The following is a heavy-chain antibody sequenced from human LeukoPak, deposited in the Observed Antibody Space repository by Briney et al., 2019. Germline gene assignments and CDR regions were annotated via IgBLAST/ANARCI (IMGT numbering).Heavy chain of an antibody. CDR1: GFPFSNYW. Sequence: GGSLRLSCEASGFPFSNYWMTWVRQSPGKGLEWVANIKQDGSDKYYLDSVKGRFTVSRDNAKNSPYLQMNSLRAEDTAVYYCASYSGSYEHFHHDYWGQGTLVTVSS. J-gene: IGHJ4*02. CDR3: ASYSGSYEHFHHDY. V-gene: IGHV3-7*01. D-gene: IGHD1-26*01. CDR2: IKQDGSDK.